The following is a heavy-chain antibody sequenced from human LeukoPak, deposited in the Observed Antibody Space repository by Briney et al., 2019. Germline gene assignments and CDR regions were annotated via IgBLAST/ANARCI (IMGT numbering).Heavy chain of an antibody. CDR3: ARVGTAIAEYFDY. D-gene: IGHD5-18*01. J-gene: IGHJ4*02. CDR1: GGSISSGDYY. V-gene: IGHV4-30-4*08. Sequence: KTSQTLSLTCTVSGGSISSGDYYWSWIRQPPGKGLEWIGYIYYSGSTYYNPSLKSRATISVDTSKNQFSLKLSSVTAADTAVYYCARVGTAIAEYFDYWGQGTLVTVFS. CDR2: IYYSGST.